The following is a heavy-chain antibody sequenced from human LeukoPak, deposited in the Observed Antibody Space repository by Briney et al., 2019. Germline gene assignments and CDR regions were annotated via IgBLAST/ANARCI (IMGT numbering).Heavy chain of an antibody. J-gene: IGHJ3*02. CDR3: ARGVTSPLDAFDI. CDR2: INHIGST. Sequence: SETLSLSRAVYGGSFSGYYWSWIRQPPGKGLEWIGEINHIGSTNYNPSLKSRVTISVDMSKNQLSLKLTSVTAADTAVYYCARGVTSPLDAFDIWGQGTTVTVSS. V-gene: IGHV4-34*01. D-gene: IGHD3-10*01. CDR1: GGSFSGYY.